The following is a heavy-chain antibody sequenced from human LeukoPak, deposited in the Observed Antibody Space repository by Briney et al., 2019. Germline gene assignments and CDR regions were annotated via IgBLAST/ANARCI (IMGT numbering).Heavy chain of an antibody. V-gene: IGHV1-18*01. D-gene: IGHD5-24*01. CDR1: GYTFTSYG. CDR2: ISAYNGNT. Sequence: ASVRVSCRASGYTFTSYGISWVRQAPGQGLEWMGWISAYNGNTNYAQKLQGRVTMTTDTSTSTAYMELRSLRSDDTAVYYCAREVEVATTDYWGQGTLVTVSS. J-gene: IGHJ4*02. CDR3: AREVEVATTDY.